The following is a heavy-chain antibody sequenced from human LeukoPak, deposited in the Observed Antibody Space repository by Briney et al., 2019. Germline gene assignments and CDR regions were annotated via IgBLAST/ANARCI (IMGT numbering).Heavy chain of an antibody. CDR1: GYTFTTYA. J-gene: IGHJ4*02. CDR2: INAGNGNT. D-gene: IGHD3-22*01. Sequence: ASVTVSCTASGYTFTTYAMHWVRQAPGQRLEWMGWINAGNGNTKYSQKFQGRVTITRDTSASTAYMELSSLRSEDTAVYYCARGASSGYYSYYFDYWGQGTLVTVSS. V-gene: IGHV1-3*01. CDR3: ARGASSGYYSYYFDY.